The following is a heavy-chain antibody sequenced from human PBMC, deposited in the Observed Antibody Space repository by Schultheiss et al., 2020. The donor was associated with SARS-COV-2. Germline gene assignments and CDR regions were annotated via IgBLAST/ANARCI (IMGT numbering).Heavy chain of an antibody. D-gene: IGHD6-13*01. CDR2: IGTAGDP. V-gene: IGHV3-13*05. CDR3: AKDIGSSSWTFGWFDP. J-gene: IGHJ5*02. CDR1: GLTLRRYE. Sequence: SLPLSCAASGLTLRRYERHWVRKATGKGLEWVSAIGTAGDPYYPGSVKGRFTISRENAKNSLYLQMNSLRAEDTALYYCAKDIGSSSWTFGWFDPWGQGTLVTVSS.